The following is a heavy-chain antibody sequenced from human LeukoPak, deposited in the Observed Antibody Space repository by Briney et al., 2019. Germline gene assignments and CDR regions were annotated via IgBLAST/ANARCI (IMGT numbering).Heavy chain of an antibody. Sequence: GGSLRLSCAASGFTVSSNYMSWVRQAPGKGLEWVSVIYSGGSTYYADSVKGRFTISRDNSKNTLYLQINSLRAEDTAVSYLGKSALLGHLFYYMDVWGKGTQVTVSS. V-gene: IGHV3-53*01. D-gene: IGHD3-16*01. CDR1: GFTVSSNY. CDR3: GKSALLGHLFYYMDV. J-gene: IGHJ6*03. CDR2: IYSGGST.